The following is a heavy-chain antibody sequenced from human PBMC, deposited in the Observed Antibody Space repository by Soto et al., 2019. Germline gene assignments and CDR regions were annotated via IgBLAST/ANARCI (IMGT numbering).Heavy chain of an antibody. D-gene: IGHD3-3*01. V-gene: IGHV4-61*01. J-gene: IGHJ5*02. CDR2: IYYSGST. Sequence: QVQLQESGPGLVKPSETLSLTCTVSGGSVSSGSYYWSWIRQPPGKGLEWIGYIYYSGSTNYNPSLKSRVNISVDTSKNQFSLKLSSVTAADTAVYYCARTLYYDFWSGKGGWFDPWGQGTLVTVSS. CDR3: ARTLYYDFWSGKGGWFDP. CDR1: GGSVSSGSYY.